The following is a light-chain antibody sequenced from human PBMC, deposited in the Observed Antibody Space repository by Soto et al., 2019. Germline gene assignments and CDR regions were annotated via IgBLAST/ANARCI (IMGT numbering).Light chain of an antibody. CDR2: EGT. V-gene: IGLV2-23*01. CDR3: CSYAHDARSGTVV. CDR1: SSDVGSYNL. J-gene: IGLJ2*01. Sequence: QSVLTQPACVSGSPGQSSTISFTGTSSDVGSYNLVSWYQQNPGKAPKLMIYEGTKRPSGVSDRFSGSKSGNTASMTISGLQAEDEADYYCCSYAHDARSGTVVFGGGTKLTVL.